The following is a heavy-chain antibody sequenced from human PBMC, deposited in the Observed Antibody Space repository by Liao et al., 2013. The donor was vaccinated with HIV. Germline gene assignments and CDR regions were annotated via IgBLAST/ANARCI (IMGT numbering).Heavy chain of an antibody. CDR2: IYYSGST. D-gene: IGHD5-24*01. V-gene: IGHV4-59*01. J-gene: IGHJ5*02. CDR3: ARSMALNWFDP. Sequence: QVHLQESGPGLVKPSETLSLTCTVSGGSIGPYYWNWIRQPPGKGLEWIGYIYYSGSTNYNPSLKSRVTISVDTSKNQFSLKLSSVTAADTAVYYCARSMALNWFDPWGQGTLVTVSS. CDR1: GGSIGPYY.